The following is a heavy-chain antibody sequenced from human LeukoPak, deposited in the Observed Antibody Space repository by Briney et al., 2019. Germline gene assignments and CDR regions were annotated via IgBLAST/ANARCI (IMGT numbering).Heavy chain of an antibody. CDR2: IIPSGGST. CDR1: GYTFTSYY. J-gene: IGHJ4*02. D-gene: IGHD3-9*01. V-gene: IGHV1-46*01. Sequence: ASVKVSCKASGYTFTSYYMHWVRQAPGQGLEWMGIIIPSGGSTTYAQKFQSRVTMTRDTSTSTVYMELSSLRSEDTAIYYCAREKLSDILTGFDYWGQGTLVTVSS. CDR3: AREKLSDILTGFDY.